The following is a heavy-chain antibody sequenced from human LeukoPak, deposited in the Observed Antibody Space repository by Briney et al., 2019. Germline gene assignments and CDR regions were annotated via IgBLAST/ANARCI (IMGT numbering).Heavy chain of an antibody. J-gene: IGHJ4*02. V-gene: IGHV1-2*02. CDR3: ATVLAWRSPFDY. D-gene: IGHD1-1*01. Sequence: ASVKVSCKASGYTFTGYYMHWVRQAPGQGLEWMGWINPNSGGTNYAQKFQGRVTMTRDTSISTAYMELSRLRSDDTAVYYCATVLAWRSPFDYWGQGTLVTVSS. CDR2: INPNSGGT. CDR1: GYTFTGYY.